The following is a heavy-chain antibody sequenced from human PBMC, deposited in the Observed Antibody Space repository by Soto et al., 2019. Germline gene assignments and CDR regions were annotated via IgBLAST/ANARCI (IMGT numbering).Heavy chain of an antibody. CDR1: GGTFSTYA. D-gene: IGHD1-1*01. CDR3: SRAAQTRNNSNDLGDGFAP. Sequence: QVQLVQSVAEVKKPGSSVKVSCKCSGGTFSTYAVSWVRQSPGHGLEWMGGIVPFFGTTNYAQKFQGRLTITADESTSTASMELNHLTAADTAVYFGSRAAQTRNNSNDLGDGFAPWGQGTLVTVSS. CDR2: IVPFFGTT. V-gene: IGHV1-69*01. J-gene: IGHJ5*02.